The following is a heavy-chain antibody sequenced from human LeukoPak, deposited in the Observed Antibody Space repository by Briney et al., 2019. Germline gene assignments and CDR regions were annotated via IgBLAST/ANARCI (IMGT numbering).Heavy chain of an antibody. J-gene: IGHJ6*03. CDR1: GGSISSSSYY. V-gene: IGHV4-39*07. CDR3: ARIGGTTLGSYNYMDV. Sequence: SETLSLTCTVSGGSISSSSYYWGWIRQPPGKGLEWIGSIYYSGSTYYNPSLKSRVTISADTSKKQFSLKLRSVTAADTAVYYCARIGGTTLGSYNYMDVWGKGTTVTVSS. D-gene: IGHD1-7*01. CDR2: IYYSGST.